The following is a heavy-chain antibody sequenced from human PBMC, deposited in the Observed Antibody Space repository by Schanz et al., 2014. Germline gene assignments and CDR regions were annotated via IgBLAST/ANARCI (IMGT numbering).Heavy chain of an antibody. J-gene: IGHJ4*02. CDR2: INPSGGST. D-gene: IGHD6-13*01. V-gene: IGHV1-46*03. CDR3: ARDGVDAAAGGNY. Sequence: QVQLVQSGAEVKKPGASVKVSCKASGYTFTSDSMHWVRQAPGQGLEWMGMINPSGGSTTYAQKLQGRVTMTRDTSTSTVFMELSSLRSEEAAVYYCARDGVDAAAGGNYWGQGTLVTVSS. CDR1: GYTFTSDS.